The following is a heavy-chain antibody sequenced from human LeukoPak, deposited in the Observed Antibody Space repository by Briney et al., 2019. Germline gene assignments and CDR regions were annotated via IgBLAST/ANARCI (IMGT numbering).Heavy chain of an antibody. D-gene: IGHD1-1*01. J-gene: IGHJ4*02. CDR3: ARGSSLTTATSALFES. V-gene: IGHV3-7*01. Sequence: RTGGSLRLSCATSGFSFYNLAFHWVRQAPGKGLEWVANVRQDGGETFYVDSVKGRFTISRDNAKNSLFLQMNSLRAEDTALYYCARGSSLTTATSALFESWGQGSLVTVSS. CDR2: VRQDGGET. CDR1: GFSFYNLA.